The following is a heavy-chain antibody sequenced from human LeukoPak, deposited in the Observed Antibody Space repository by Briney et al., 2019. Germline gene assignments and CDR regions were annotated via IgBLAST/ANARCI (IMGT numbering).Heavy chain of an antibody. Sequence: PGGSLVLSCAASGFTFSSYGMHWVRQAPGKGLEWVAVISYDGSNKYYADSVKGRFTISRDNSKNTLYLQMNSLRAEGTAVYYCAKNEEVATINYWGQGTLVTVSS. CDR3: AKNEEVATINY. CDR2: ISYDGSNK. J-gene: IGHJ4*02. V-gene: IGHV3-30*18. D-gene: IGHD5-24*01. CDR1: GFTFSSYG.